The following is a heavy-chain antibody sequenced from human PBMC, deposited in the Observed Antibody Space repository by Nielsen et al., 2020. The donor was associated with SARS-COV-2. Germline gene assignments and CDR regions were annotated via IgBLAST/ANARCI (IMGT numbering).Heavy chain of an antibody. V-gene: IGHV4-34*01. J-gene: IGHJ3*02. CDR1: GGSFSNYY. Sequence: SETLSLTCAVYGGSFSNYYWSWIRQPPGKGLEWIGEISHSGRTNYNPSLESRVTISLDTSKNQFSLKLSSVTAADTAVYYCATWGSKGGGAFDIWGQGTMVTVSS. D-gene: IGHD3-16*01. CDR2: ISHSGRT. CDR3: ATWGSKGGGAFDI.